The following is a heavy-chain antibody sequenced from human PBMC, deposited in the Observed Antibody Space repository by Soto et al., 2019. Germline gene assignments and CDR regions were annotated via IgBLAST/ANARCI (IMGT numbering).Heavy chain of an antibody. CDR1: GYTFSNYN. V-gene: IGHV1-8*01. Sequence: QEQLVQSGAEVKKPGAPVKVSCKASGYTFSNYNINWVRQASGQGLEWMGWMNPDSGNTGYAEKFQGRVTMTRNRSISTAYMALSGLRSEDTAVYFWARVAASDPSFYYLYMCVWCKRNTVAVS. D-gene: IGHD1-26*01. CDR2: MNPDSGNT. J-gene: IGHJ6*03. CDR3: ARVAASDPSFYYLYMCV.